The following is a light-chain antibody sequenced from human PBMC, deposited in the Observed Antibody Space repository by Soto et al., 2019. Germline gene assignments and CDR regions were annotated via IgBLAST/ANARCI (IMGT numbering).Light chain of an antibody. Sequence: EIVLTQSAATLSLSPGEGATLSCRASQSVSSYLAWYQQKPGQAPRLLIYSASRRATGIPDRFTGSGSGTDFTLTINRVEPEDFAVYYCQQYKNWPQTFGQGTKVDIK. J-gene: IGKJ1*01. CDR1: QSVSSY. CDR2: SAS. CDR3: QQYKNWPQT. V-gene: IGKV3-11*01.